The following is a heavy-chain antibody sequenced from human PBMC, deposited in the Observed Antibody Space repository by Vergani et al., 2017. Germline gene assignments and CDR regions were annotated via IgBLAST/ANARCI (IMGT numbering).Heavy chain of an antibody. V-gene: IGHV3-30*03. Sequence: QVQLVESGGGVVQPGRSLRLSCAASGFTFSSYGMHWVRQAPGKGLEWVAVISYDGSNKYYADSVKGRFTISRDNSKNTLYLQMNSLRAEDTAVYYCARGGKYCSSTSCYSLGYFDYWGQGTLVTVSS. D-gene: IGHD2-2*02. CDR1: GFTFSSYG. CDR3: ARGGKYCSSTSCYSLGYFDY. CDR2: ISYDGSNK. J-gene: IGHJ4*02.